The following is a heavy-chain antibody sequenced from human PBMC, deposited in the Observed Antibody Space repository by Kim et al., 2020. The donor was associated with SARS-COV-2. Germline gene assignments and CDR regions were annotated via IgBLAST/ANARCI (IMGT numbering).Heavy chain of an antibody. Sequence: GGSLRLSCVASGFIFSDDWMSWVRQAPGKGLEWVANIRHDGREKYYVGSVKGRFTISRDNTKNSVFLQMNNLRAEDTAVYYCARGLDVWGRGTTVIVSS. CDR1: GFIFSDDW. CDR3: ARGLDV. J-gene: IGHJ6*02. CDR2: IRHDGREK. V-gene: IGHV3-7*03.